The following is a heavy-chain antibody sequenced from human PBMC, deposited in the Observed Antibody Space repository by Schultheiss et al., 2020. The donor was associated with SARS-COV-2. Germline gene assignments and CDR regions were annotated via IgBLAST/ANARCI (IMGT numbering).Heavy chain of an antibody. CDR3: ARDILWFGDGY. Sequence: GGSLRLSCAASEFTFSSYWMHWVRQAPGKGLVWVSRINSDGSSTSYADSVKGRFTISRDNAKNTLYLQMNSLRAEDTAVYYCARDILWFGDGYWGQGTLVTVSS. J-gene: IGHJ4*02. CDR2: INSDGSST. CDR1: EFTFSSYW. D-gene: IGHD3-10*01. V-gene: IGHV3-74*01.